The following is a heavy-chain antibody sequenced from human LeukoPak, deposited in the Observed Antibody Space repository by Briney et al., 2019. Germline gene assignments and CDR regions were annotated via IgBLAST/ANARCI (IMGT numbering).Heavy chain of an antibody. CDR3: ARDTMVRGVIIYYYYMDV. V-gene: IGHV4-34*01. CDR2: INHSGST. D-gene: IGHD3-10*01. Sequence: PSETLSLTCAVYGGSFSGYYWSWIRQPPGKGLEWIGEINHSGSTNYNPSLKSRVTISVDTSKNQFSLKLSSVTAADTAVYYCARDTMVRGVIIYYYYMDVWGKGTTVTVSS. CDR1: GGSFSGYY. J-gene: IGHJ6*03.